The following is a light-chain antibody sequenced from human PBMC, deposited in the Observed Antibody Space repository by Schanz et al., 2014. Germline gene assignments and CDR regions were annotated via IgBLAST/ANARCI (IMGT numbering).Light chain of an antibody. CDR1: QSISSY. CDR3: QQVKSFPPIT. V-gene: IGKV1-39*01. CDR2: AAS. Sequence: DIQMTPSPSSLSASVGDRVTITWRASQSISSYLNWYQQKPGKAPKLLIYAASSLQSGVPSRFSGHGYGTEFTLTISSLQPEDFATYYCQQVKSFPPITFGQGTRLDIK. J-gene: IGKJ5*01.